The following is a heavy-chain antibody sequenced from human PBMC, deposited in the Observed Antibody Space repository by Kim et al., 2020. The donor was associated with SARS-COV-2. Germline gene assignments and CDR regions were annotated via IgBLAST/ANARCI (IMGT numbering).Heavy chain of an antibody. D-gene: IGHD6-19*01. CDR2: ISWNSGSI. Sequence: GGSLRLSCAASGFTFGDYAMHWVRQAPGKGLEWVSGISWNSGSIGYADSVKGRFTISRDNAKNSLYLQMNSLRAEDTALYYCAKNRVSGWDPCYFDYWGQGTLVTVSS. J-gene: IGHJ4*02. CDR3: AKNRVSGWDPCYFDY. CDR1: GFTFGDYA. V-gene: IGHV3-9*01.